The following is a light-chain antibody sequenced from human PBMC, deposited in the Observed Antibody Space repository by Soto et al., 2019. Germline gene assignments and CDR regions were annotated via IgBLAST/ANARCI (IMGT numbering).Light chain of an antibody. CDR1: QSVSNNY. CDR2: GAS. V-gene: IGKV3-20*01. CDR3: QQDGSSPRT. Sequence: EIVLSQSPGTLSMSPGERATLSCMASQSVSNNYLAWYQQTPGQAPRLIIYGASNRATGIADRFSGSGSGTDFPLTISRLEPEDFAVYYCQQDGSSPRTFGQGTIVDIK. J-gene: IGKJ1*01.